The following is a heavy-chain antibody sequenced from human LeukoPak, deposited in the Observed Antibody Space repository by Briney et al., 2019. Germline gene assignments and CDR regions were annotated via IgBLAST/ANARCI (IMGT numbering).Heavy chain of an antibody. V-gene: IGHV1-69*05. CDR1: GGTFSSYA. J-gene: IGHJ3*02. D-gene: IGHD2-2*01. CDR2: IIPIFGTA. CDR3: ARGRVVVPAAIFVPLGLDDFEI. Sequence: SVKVSCKASGGTFSSYAISWVRQAPGQGLEWMGGIIPIFGTANYAQKFQGRVTITTDESTSTAYMELSSLRSEDTAVYYCARGRVVVPAAIFVPLGLDDFEIWGQGTMVTVSS.